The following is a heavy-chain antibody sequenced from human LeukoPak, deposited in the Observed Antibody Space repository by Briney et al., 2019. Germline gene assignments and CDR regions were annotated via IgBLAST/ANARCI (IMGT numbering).Heavy chain of an antibody. Sequence: GGSLRLSCAASGFTFSSYWMSWVRQAPGKGLEWVANIKQDGSEKYYVDSVKGRFTISRDNAKNSLYLQMNSLRAEDTAVYYCAREGGEAIFGVVPEDFDYWGQGTLVTVSS. CDR1: GFTFSSYW. CDR2: IKQDGSEK. D-gene: IGHD3-3*01. V-gene: IGHV3-7*01. J-gene: IGHJ4*02. CDR3: AREGGEAIFGVVPEDFDY.